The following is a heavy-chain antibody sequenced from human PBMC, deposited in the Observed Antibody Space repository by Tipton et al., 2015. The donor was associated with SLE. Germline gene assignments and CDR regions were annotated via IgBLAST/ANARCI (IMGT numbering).Heavy chain of an antibody. D-gene: IGHD6-13*01. CDR3: ARDGYSSSWLYWYFDL. Sequence: TLSLTCTVSGGSISSYYWSWIRQPAGKGLEWIGRIYYSGSTYYNPSLKSRVTISVDTSKNQFSLKLSSVTAADTAVYYCARDGYSSSWLYWYFDLWGRGTLVTVSS. CDR1: GGSISSYY. V-gene: IGHV4-4*07. J-gene: IGHJ2*01. CDR2: IYYSGST.